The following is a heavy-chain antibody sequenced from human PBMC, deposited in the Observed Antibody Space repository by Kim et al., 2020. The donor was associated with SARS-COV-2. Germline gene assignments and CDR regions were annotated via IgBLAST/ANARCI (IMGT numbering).Heavy chain of an antibody. V-gene: IGHV3-30*01. D-gene: IGHD6-13*01. CDR3: ARARAAALLDY. Sequence: KKYHADPGRARFTIPRDNSKNALYLQMTSRGAEDRAVYYCARARAAALLDYWGQGTLVTVSS. J-gene: IGHJ4*02. CDR2: KK.